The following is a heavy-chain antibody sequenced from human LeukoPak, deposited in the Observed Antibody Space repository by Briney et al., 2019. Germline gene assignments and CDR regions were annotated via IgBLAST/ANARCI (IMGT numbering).Heavy chain of an antibody. CDR2: MSPNSGNT. J-gene: IGHJ4*02. D-gene: IGHD7-27*01. Sequence: ASVKVSCKASGYTFTSYDINWVRQATGQGLEWMGWMSPNSGNTGFAQKFQGRVTMTRNTAISSAYMELSSLRSEDTAVYYCVRTPPNWGADYWGQGTLVTVSS. CDR1: GYTFTSYD. CDR3: VRTPPNWGADY. V-gene: IGHV1-8*01.